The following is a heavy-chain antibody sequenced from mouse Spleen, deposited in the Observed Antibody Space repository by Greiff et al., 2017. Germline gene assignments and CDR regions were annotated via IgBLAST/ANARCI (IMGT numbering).Heavy chain of an antibody. CDR2: INPSSGYT. CDR1: GYTFTSYW. D-gene: IGHD1-1*01. V-gene: IGHV1-7*01. CDR3: ARHIYYGSSYLYYYAMDY. J-gene: IGHJ4*01. Sequence: VQLQQSGAELAKPGASVKLSCKASGYTFTSYWMHWVKQRPGQGLEWIGYINPSSGYTKYNQKFKDKATLTADKSSSTAYMQLSSLTYEDSAVYYCARHIYYGSSYLYYYAMDYWGQGTSVTVSS.